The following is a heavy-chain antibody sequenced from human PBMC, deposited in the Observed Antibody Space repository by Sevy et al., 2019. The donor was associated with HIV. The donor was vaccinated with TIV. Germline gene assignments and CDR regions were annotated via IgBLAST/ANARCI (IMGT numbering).Heavy chain of an antibody. D-gene: IGHD3-10*01. CDR2: IWYDGSNK. CDR1: GFTFSSYS. Sequence: GGSLRLSCAASGFTFSSYSMNWVRQAPGRGLEWVAVIWYDGSNKYYADSVKGRFTISRDNSKNTLYLQMNSLRAEDTAVYYCARDTNYYYGSGSLDYWGQGTLVTVSS. CDR3: ARDTNYYYGSGSLDY. V-gene: IGHV3-33*08. J-gene: IGHJ4*02.